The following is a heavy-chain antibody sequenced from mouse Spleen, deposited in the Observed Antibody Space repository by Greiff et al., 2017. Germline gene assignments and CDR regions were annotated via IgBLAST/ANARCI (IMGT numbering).Heavy chain of an antibody. V-gene: IGHV1-4*01. J-gene: IGHJ3*01. CDR1: GYTFTSYT. CDR2: INPSSGYT. Sequence: VQLQQSGAELARPGASVKMSCKASGYTFTSYTMHWVKQRPGQGLEWIGYINPSSGYTKYNQKFKDKATLTADKSSSTAYMQLSSLTSEDSAVYYCAIYYGSIWFAYWGQGTLVTVSA. CDR3: AIYYGSIWFAY. D-gene: IGHD1-1*01.